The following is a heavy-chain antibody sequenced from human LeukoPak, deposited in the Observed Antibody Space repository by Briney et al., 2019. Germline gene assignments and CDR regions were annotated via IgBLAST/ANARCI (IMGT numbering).Heavy chain of an antibody. V-gene: IGHV3-11*04. CDR2: ISSSGSTI. CDR3: ARRGFPHYYYYMDV. CDR1: GFTFSDYY. Sequence: GGALRLSCAASGFTFSDYYMSWLRQAPGKGLEGVSYISSSGSTIYYADSVKGRFTISRDNAKNSLYLQMNSLRAEDTAVYYCARRGFPHYYYYMDVWGKGTTVTVSS. J-gene: IGHJ6*03.